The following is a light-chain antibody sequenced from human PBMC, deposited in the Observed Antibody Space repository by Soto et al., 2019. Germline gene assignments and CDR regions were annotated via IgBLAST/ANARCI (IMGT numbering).Light chain of an antibody. J-gene: IGLJ1*01. V-gene: IGLV2-8*01. Sequence: QSALTQPPSASGSPGQSVTISCTGTSSDVGGYNYISWYQQHPGKAPKLMIYEVSKRPSGVPDRFSGPKSGNTASLTVSGLQAEDEADYYCSSYAGSNNYVFGTGTKATVL. CDR1: SSDVGGYNY. CDR3: SSYAGSNNYV. CDR2: EVS.